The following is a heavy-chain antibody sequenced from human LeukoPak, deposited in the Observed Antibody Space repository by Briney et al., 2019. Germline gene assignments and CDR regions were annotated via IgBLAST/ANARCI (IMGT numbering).Heavy chain of an antibody. V-gene: IGHV3-11*06. CDR3: ARVSSSSTNYFDS. J-gene: IGHJ4*02. D-gene: IGHD6-19*01. CDR2: ISSGSTYT. CDR1: GFAFSDYY. Sequence: GGSLRLSCAASGFAFSDYYMTWIRQAPGKGLEWVSYISSGSTYTNYEDAVKGRFIISRDNAKNSLYLQMNSLRAEDTAVYYCARVSSSSTNYFDSWGQGTLVTVSS.